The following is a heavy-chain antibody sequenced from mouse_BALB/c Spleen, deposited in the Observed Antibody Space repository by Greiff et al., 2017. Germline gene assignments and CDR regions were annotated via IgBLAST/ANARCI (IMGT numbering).Heavy chain of an antibody. V-gene: IGHV3-2*02. CDR2: ISYSGST. CDR1: GYSITSDYA. CDR3: ARSVRQYFDV. D-gene: IGHD2-14*01. Sequence: DVKLQESGPGLVKPSQSLSLTCTVTGYSITSDYAWNWIRQFPGNKLEWMGYISYSGSTSYNPSLKSRISITRDTSKNQFFLQLNSVTTEDTATYYCARSVRQYFDVWGAGTTVTVSS. J-gene: IGHJ1*01.